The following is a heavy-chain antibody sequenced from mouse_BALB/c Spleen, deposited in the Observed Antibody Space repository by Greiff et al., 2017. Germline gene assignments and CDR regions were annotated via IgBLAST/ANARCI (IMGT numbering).Heavy chain of an antibody. CDR2: ISSGGSYT. D-gene: IGHD2-1*01. CDR3: ARDYPMVMGGNHYYAMDY. V-gene: IGHV5-9-4*01. CDR1: GFTFSSYA. Sequence: EVHLVESGGGLVKPGGSLKLSCAASGFTFSSYAMSWVRQSPEKRLEWVAEISSGGSYTYYPDTVTGRFTISRDNAKNTLYLEMSSLRSEDTAMYYCARDYPMVMGGNHYYAMDYWGQGTSVTVSS. J-gene: IGHJ4*01.